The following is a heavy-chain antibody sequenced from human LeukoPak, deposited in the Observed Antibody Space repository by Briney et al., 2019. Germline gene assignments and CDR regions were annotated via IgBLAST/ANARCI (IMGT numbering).Heavy chain of an antibody. D-gene: IGHD2-2*01. CDR1: GGTFSSYA. CDR2: IIPIFGTA. Sequence: SVKVSCKASGGTFSSYAISWVRQAPGQGLEWMGGIIPIFGTANYAQKFQGRVTITADESTSTAYMELSSLRSEDTAVYYCASFMTPNRQLLHNYWGQGTLVTVSS. CDR3: ASFMTPNRQLLHNY. V-gene: IGHV1-69*13. J-gene: IGHJ4*02.